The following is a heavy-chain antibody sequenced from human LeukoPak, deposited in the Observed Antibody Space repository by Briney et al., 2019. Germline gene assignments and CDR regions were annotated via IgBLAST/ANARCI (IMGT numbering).Heavy chain of an antibody. CDR1: GFTFSTYA. Sequence: WGSLRLSCAASGFTFSTYAMHWVRQAPGKGLEWVAVIWYDGSNKFYADSVKGRFTISRDNSKDTLYLQMNSLRADDTAVYYCARVNIYYFVMDVRGQGTTVTVSS. D-gene: IGHD1/OR15-1a*01. V-gene: IGHV3-33*01. CDR2: IWYDGSNK. J-gene: IGHJ6*02. CDR3: ARVNIYYFVMDV.